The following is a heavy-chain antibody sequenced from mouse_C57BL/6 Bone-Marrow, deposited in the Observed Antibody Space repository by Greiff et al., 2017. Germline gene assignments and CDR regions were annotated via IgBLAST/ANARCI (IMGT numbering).Heavy chain of an antibody. CDR1: GYTFTDYE. J-gene: IGHJ3*01. V-gene: IGHV1-15*01. CDR2: IDPETGGT. D-gene: IGHD3-2*02. CDR3: TKGSSGYYWFAY. Sequence: VKLLESGAELVRPGASVTLSCKASGYTFTDYEMHWVKQTPVHGLEWIGAIDPETGGTAYNQKFKGKAILTADKSSSTAYMELRSLTSEDSAVYYCTKGSSGYYWFAYWGQGTLVTVSA.